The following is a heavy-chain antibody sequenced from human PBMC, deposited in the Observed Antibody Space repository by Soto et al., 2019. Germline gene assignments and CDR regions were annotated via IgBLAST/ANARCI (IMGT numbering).Heavy chain of an antibody. CDR1: GFTVSTYG. Sequence: QVQLVESGGGVVQPGRSLRLSCAVSGFTVSTYGMHWVRQAPGKGLEWVAVISRDGGTKYYADSVKGRFTISRDNSRNTLFLEMNSLRCDDMAVYYCTGEVASGYWGQGTLVTVSS. V-gene: IGHV3-30*03. CDR3: TGEVASGY. CDR2: ISRDGGTK. J-gene: IGHJ4*02. D-gene: IGHD2-8*02.